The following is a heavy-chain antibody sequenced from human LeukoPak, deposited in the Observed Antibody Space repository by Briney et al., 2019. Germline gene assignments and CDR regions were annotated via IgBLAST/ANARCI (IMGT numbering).Heavy chain of an antibody. CDR1: GFTFSSYS. J-gene: IGHJ6*02. CDR3: ARSRGQQLRNGMDV. CDR2: ISSGGSYI. V-gene: IGHV3-21*04. D-gene: IGHD6-13*01. Sequence: GGSLRLSCAASGFTFSSYSTNWVRQAPGKGLEWVSSISSGGSYIYYADSVKGRFTISRDNAKNSLYLQTNSLRAEDTAVYYCARSRGQQLRNGMDVWGQGTTVTVSS.